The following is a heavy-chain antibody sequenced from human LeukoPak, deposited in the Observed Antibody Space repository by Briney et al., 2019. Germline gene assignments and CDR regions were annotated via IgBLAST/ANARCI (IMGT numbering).Heavy chain of an antibody. CDR3: ARGIDILMPDAFDI. CDR1: GYTLTELS. Sequence: GASVKVSCKVSGYTLTELSMHWVRQAPGKGLEWMGGFDPEDGETIYAQKFQGRVTMTRDTSTSTVYMELSSLRSEDTAVYYCARGIDILMPDAFDIWGQGTMVTVSS. J-gene: IGHJ3*02. D-gene: IGHD3-16*01. CDR2: FDPEDGET. V-gene: IGHV1-24*01.